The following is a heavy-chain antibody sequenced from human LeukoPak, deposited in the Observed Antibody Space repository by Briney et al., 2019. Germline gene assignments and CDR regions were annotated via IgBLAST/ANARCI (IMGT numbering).Heavy chain of an antibody. CDR1: GYTFTSYG. Sequence: ASVKVSCKASGYTFTSYGISWVRQAPGQGLEWMGWISAYNGNTNYAQKLQGRVTMTTDTSTSTAYMELRSLRSDDTAVYYCAKDRDGDGWDYYYYMDVWGKGTTVTISS. CDR2: ISAYNGNT. J-gene: IGHJ6*03. V-gene: IGHV1-18*01. CDR3: AKDRDGDGWDYYYYMDV. D-gene: IGHD5-24*01.